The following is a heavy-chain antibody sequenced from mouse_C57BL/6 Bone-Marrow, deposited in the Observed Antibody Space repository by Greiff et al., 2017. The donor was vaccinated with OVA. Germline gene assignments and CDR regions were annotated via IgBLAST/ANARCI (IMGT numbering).Heavy chain of an antibody. Sequence: VQLQQSGPELVKPGDSVKISCKASGYSFTGYFMNWVVQSHGKSLEWIGRINPYNGDTFYNQKFKGKATLTVDKSSSTAHMALRSLTSEDSAVYYCARSRLLRGFAYWGQGTLVTVSA. CDR1: GYSFTGYF. V-gene: IGHV1-20*01. J-gene: IGHJ3*01. CDR2: INPYNGDT. CDR3: ARSRLLRGFAY. D-gene: IGHD1-1*01.